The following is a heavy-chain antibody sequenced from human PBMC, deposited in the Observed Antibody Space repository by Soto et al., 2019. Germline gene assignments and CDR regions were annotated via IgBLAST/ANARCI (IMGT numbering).Heavy chain of an antibody. CDR2: ISSSSSYI. J-gene: IGHJ5*02. D-gene: IGHD6-19*01. CDR1: GFPFRSYS. CDR3: ARGRGWYWFDP. Sequence: GGSLRLSCAASGFPFRSYSMNWVRQAPGKGLEWVSSISSSSSYIYYADSVKGRFTISRDNAKNSPYLQMNSLRAEDTAVYYCARGRGWYWFDPWGQGTMVTVSS. V-gene: IGHV3-21*01.